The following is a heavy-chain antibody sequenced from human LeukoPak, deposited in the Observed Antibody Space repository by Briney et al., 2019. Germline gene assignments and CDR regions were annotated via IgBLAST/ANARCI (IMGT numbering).Heavy chain of an antibody. CDR3: ARDKNYGSGRSNYYYGMDV. Sequence: ASVKVPCKASGYTFTSYAMHWVRQAPGQMLKWMGWINAGNGNTKYSQKFQGRVTITRDTSASTAYMELSSLRSEDTAAYYCARDKNYGSGRSNYYYGMDVWGKGTTVTVSS. D-gene: IGHD3-10*01. J-gene: IGHJ6*04. V-gene: IGHV1-3*01. CDR1: GYTFTSYA. CDR2: INAGNGNT.